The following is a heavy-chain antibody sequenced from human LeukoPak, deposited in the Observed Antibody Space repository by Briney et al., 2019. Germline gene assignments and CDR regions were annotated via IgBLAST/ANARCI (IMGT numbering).Heavy chain of an antibody. V-gene: IGHV3-23*01. CDR2: ISGSGGST. Sequence: GGSLRLSCAASGFTFSSYAMSWVRQAPGKGLEWVSAISGSGGSTYYADSVKGRFTISRDNSKNTLYLQMNSLRAEDTAVYYYALAGVRIGRNAFDIWGQGTMVTVSS. J-gene: IGHJ3*02. D-gene: IGHD3-10*01. CDR1: GFTFSSYA. CDR3: ALAGVRIGRNAFDI.